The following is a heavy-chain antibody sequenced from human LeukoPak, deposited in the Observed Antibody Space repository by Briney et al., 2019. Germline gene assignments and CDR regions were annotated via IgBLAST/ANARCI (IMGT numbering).Heavy chain of an antibody. CDR1: GFTFSSYA. CDR2: ISGSGTSS. D-gene: IGHD3-10*01. J-gene: IGHJ4*02. Sequence: PGGSLRLSCAASGFTFSSYAMSWVRQAPGKGLEWVSGISGSGTSSDYADSVKGRFTISRDNSKNTLYLQMNSLRAEDTAVYYCAEWGGDYYYGSGRPNDYWGQGTLVTVSS. V-gene: IGHV3-23*01. CDR3: AEWGGDYYYGSGRPNDY.